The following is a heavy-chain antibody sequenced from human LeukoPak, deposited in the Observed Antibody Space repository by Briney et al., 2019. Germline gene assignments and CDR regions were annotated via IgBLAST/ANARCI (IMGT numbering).Heavy chain of an antibody. J-gene: IGHJ4*02. CDR2: VYPDDSDT. CDR1: GYSFTSYW. D-gene: IGHD4-23*01. V-gene: IGHV5-51*01. CDR3: ARRSCDGKEFDY. Sequence: GESLKISCKGSGYSFTSYWIAWVRQMPGKGLEWMGIVYPDDSDTTYSPSFQGQVTISADKSVSTAYLHWSSLKASDTAMYYCARRSCDGKEFDYWGRGTLVTVSS.